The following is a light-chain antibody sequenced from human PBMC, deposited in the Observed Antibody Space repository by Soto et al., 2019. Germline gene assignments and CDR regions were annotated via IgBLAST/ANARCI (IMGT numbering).Light chain of an antibody. V-gene: IGKV1-5*01. CDR3: QQYNSSPT. CDR2: DAS. Sequence: DIQMIQSPSTLSASVGDRVTITCRASQTISNWLAWYQQKPGKAPKVLIYDASSLGSGVPSRFSGSGSGTEFTLTISSLQPDDFATYYCQQYNSSPTFGQGTKVEIK. J-gene: IGKJ1*01. CDR1: QTISNW.